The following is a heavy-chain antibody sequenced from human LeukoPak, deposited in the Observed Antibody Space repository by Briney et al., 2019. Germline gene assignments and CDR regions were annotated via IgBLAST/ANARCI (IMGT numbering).Heavy chain of an antibody. Sequence: SQTLSLTCTVSGGSISSGGYYWSWIRQHPGKGLEWIGYIYYSGSTYYNPSLKSRVTISVDTSKNQFSLKLSSVTAADTAVYYCARAPEVLLAVFDYWGQGTLVTVSS. D-gene: IGHD2-15*01. CDR3: ARAPEVLLAVFDY. V-gene: IGHV4-31*03. CDR1: GGSISSGGYY. J-gene: IGHJ4*02. CDR2: IYYSGST.